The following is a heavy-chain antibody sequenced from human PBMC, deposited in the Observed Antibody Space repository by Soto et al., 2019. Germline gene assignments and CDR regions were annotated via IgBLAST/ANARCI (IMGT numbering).Heavy chain of an antibody. J-gene: IGHJ5*02. V-gene: IGHV4-4*02. CDR2: IYHSGST. CDR1: GGSISSSNW. CDR3: ARDMHAGFTPYFDP. D-gene: IGHD2-15*01. Sequence: SETLSLTCAVSGGSISSSNWWSWVRQPPGKGLEWIGEIYHSGSTNYNPSLKSRVTISVDKSKNQFSLKLSSMTAADTAVYYCARDMHAGFTPYFDPWGQGTLVTVSS.